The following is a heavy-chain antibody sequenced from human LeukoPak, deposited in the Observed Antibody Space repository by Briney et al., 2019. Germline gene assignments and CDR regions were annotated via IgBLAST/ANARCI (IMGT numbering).Heavy chain of an antibody. J-gene: IGHJ4*02. CDR2: IYSGGST. CDR3: ARGHLKTFDY. V-gene: IGHV3-66*01. Sequence: GGSLRLSCAASGFTFSDYYMSWIRQAPGKGLEWVSVIYSGGSTYYADSVKGRFTISRDNSKNTLYPQMNSLRAEDTAVYYCARGHLKTFDYWGQGTLVTVSS. CDR1: GFTFSDYY.